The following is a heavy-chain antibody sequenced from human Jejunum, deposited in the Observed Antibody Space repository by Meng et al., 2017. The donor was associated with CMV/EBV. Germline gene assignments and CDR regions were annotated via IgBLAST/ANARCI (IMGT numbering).Heavy chain of an antibody. V-gene: IGHV3-48*03. CDR1: GFNFRKYE. J-gene: IGHJ4*02. CDR2: ISSSGNDL. CDR3: ARGDYDFWGGY. D-gene: IGHD3-3*01. Sequence: AAGFNFRKYELNWVRQAPGKGLEWIAYISSSGNDLNYADSVRGRFTISRDNAKNSLYLQMDSLRLEDTAVYYCARGDYDFWGGYWGQGTGVTVSS.